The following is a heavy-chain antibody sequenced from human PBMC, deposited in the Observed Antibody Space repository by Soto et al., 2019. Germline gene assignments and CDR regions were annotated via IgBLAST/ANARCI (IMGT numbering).Heavy chain of an antibody. Sequence: EVPLVESGGGLVQPGGSLRLSCAASGFTFSSYSMNWVRQAPGKGLEWVSYISSSSSTIYYADSVKGRFTISRDNAKYPPYLQMNSLRDDDTAVYYCAKNLELVNDILYFDYWGQGTLVTVSS. CDR2: ISSSSSTI. CDR3: AKNLELVNDILYFDY. CDR1: GFTFSSYS. J-gene: IGHJ4*02. D-gene: IGHD1-1*01. V-gene: IGHV3-48*02.